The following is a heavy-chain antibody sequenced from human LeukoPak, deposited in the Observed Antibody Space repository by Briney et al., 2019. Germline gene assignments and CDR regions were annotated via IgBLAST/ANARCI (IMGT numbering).Heavy chain of an antibody. CDR1: GDSIRSGTYS. Sequence: SEPLSLTCSVSGDSIRSGTYSWGWIRQPPGKGLERIGSISYTGSTYYNPSLKSRVTISVDTSKNQFPLKMSSVTAADTAVYYCARHAGGIAASGTRPFDYWGQGTLVTVSS. D-gene: IGHD6-13*01. CDR2: ISYTGST. J-gene: IGHJ4*02. V-gene: IGHV4-39*01. CDR3: ARHAGGIAASGTRPFDY.